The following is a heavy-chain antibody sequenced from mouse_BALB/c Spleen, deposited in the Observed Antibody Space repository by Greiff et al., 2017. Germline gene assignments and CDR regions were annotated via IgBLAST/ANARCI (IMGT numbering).Heavy chain of an antibody. V-gene: IGHV1S137*01. CDR3: ARGDYYGSGAY. J-gene: IGHJ3*01. Sequence: VQLQQSGAELVRPGVSVKISCKGSGYTFTDYAMHWVKQSHAKSLEWIGVISTYYGDASYNQKFKGKATMTVDKSSSTAYMELARLTSEDSAIYYCARGDYYGSGAYWGQGTLVTVSA. D-gene: IGHD1-1*01. CDR2: ISTYYGDA. CDR1: GYTFTDYA.